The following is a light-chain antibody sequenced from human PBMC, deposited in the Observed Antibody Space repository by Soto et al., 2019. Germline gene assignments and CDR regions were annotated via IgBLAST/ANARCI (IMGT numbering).Light chain of an antibody. J-gene: IGLJ2*01. V-gene: IGLV1-40*01. CDR3: QSYDSSLSGVV. Sequence: QSVLTQPPSVSGAPGQRVTISCTGSRSNLGAGYDVHWYQHLPGTAPKLFIYANDNRPSGVPDRFSGSKSDTSASLAITGLQAEDEADYYCQSYDSSLSGVVFGGGTKFTVL. CDR2: AND. CDR1: RSNLGAGYD.